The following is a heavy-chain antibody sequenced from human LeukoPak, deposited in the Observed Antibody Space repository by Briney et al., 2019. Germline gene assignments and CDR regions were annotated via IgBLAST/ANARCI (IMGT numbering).Heavy chain of an antibody. CDR1: GYTFTKYY. CDR2: INPSGGTT. Sequence: ASVKVSCKASGYTFTKYYMHWLRQAPGQGLEWMGVINPSGGTTSYAQKFQGRVTMTRDTSTSTVYMELSSLRSEDTAVYYCARALSYYVLDYWGQGTLVTVSS. CDR3: ARALSYYVLDY. D-gene: IGHD3-10*01. V-gene: IGHV1-46*01. J-gene: IGHJ4*02.